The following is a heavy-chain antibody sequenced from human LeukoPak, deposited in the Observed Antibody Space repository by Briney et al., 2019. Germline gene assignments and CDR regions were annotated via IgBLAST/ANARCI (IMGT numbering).Heavy chain of an antibody. Sequence: PGGSLRLSCIASGFTVSSGYVNWVRQAPGKGLEWVSVLYAGGGAYYADSVKGRFTISRDHSKNTLYLQMNSLRAEDTAVYYCARGRAATDVGIFDYWGQGTLVIVSS. CDR1: GFTVSSGY. V-gene: IGHV3-66*01. D-gene: IGHD2-21*02. J-gene: IGHJ4*02. CDR2: LYAGGGA. CDR3: ARGRAATDVGIFDY.